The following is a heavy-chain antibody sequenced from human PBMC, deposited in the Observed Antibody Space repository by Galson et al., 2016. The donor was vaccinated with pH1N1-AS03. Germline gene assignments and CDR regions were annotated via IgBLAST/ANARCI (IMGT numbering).Heavy chain of an antibody. Sequence: SVKVSCKASGYTFTSYAMHWVRQAPGQRLEWMGWINAGNGNTKYSQEFQGRVTITRDTSASTAYMELSSLRSEDMAVYYCARERAFYYDSSGYYLDYWGQGTLVTVSS. D-gene: IGHD3-22*01. CDR3: ARERAFYYDSSGYYLDY. V-gene: IGHV1-3*03. CDR2: INAGNGNT. CDR1: GYTFTSYA. J-gene: IGHJ4*02.